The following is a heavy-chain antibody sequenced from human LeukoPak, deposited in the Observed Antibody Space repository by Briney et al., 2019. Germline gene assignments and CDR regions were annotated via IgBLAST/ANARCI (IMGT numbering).Heavy chain of an antibody. CDR1: GFTFSSYG. Sequence: GGSLRLSCAASGFTFSSYGMHWVRQAPGKGLEWVAVIWYDGSNKYYADSVKGRFTISRDNSKNTLYLQMNSLRAEDTAVYYCARDRIIAAAGTYMDVWGKGTTVTVSS. J-gene: IGHJ6*03. CDR3: ARDRIIAAAGTYMDV. D-gene: IGHD6-13*01. CDR2: IWYDGSNK. V-gene: IGHV3-33*01.